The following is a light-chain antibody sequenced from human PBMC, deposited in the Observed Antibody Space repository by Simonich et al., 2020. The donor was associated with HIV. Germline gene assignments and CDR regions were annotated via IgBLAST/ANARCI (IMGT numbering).Light chain of an antibody. CDR1: NSDVGGYNY. CDR2: DVT. V-gene: IGLV2-14*01. J-gene: IGLJ2*01. CDR3: SSYTGSTTLV. Sequence: QSALTQPASVSGSPGQSITISCAGTNSDVGGYNYVSWYQQHPGKAPKLMIYDVTKRPSGVSNRFSGSKSGNTASLTISGLQADDEADYYCSSYTGSTTLVLGGGTRLTVL.